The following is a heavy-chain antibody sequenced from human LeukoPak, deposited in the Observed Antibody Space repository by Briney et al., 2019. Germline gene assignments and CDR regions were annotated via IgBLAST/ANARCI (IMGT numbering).Heavy chain of an antibody. V-gene: IGHV3-23*01. CDR1: GFTFSSSA. Sequence: GGSLRLSCAASGFTFSSSAMSWVRQVPGKGLEWVSGITGSGDNTYHADSVKGRFTISRDNSQNTLYLQMHSLRAEDTAVYYCAKSREFSGYDYTYWGQGTLVIVSS. J-gene: IGHJ4*02. CDR2: ITGSGDNT. D-gene: IGHD5-12*01. CDR3: AKSREFSGYDYTY.